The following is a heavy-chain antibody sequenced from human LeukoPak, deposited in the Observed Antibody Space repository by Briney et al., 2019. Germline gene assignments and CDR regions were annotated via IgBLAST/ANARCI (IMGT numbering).Heavy chain of an antibody. Sequence: PSETLSLACAVSGGSISSGGYSWSWIRQPPGKGLEWIGYIYHSGSTYYNPSLKSRVTISVDRSKNQFSLKLSSVTAADTAVYYYARSLLVVSGSYDFWFDPWGQGTLVTVSS. D-gene: IGHD3-16*01. V-gene: IGHV4-30-2*01. J-gene: IGHJ5*02. CDR2: IYHSGST. CDR3: ARSLLVVSGSYDFWFDP. CDR1: GGSISSGGYS.